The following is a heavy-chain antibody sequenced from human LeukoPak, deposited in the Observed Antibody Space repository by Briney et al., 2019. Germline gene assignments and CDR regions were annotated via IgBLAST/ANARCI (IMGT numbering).Heavy chain of an antibody. Sequence: GESLKFSCQGSGYTFGDYRIAWVRQMPGKGLESMGIIYPGDSDTRYSPSFQGQVTFSADKSISTAYLQWSSLKASDTAMYYCARLSDGYNDYWGQGTLVTVSS. CDR3: ARLSDGYNDY. D-gene: IGHD5-24*01. J-gene: IGHJ4*02. CDR1: GYTFGDYR. V-gene: IGHV5-51*01. CDR2: IYPGDSDT.